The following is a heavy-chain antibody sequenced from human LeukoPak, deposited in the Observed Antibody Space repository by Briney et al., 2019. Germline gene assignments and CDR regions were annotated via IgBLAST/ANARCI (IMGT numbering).Heavy chain of an antibody. CDR2: IYTSGST. D-gene: IGHD6-13*01. V-gene: IGHV4-61*02. CDR3: ARGLVGVRIAADGRWFDP. J-gene: IGHJ5*02. CDR1: GGSISSGSYY. Sequence: SETLSLTCTVSGGSISSGSYYWSWIRQPAGKGLEWIGRIYTSGSTNYNPSLKSRVTISVDTSKNQFSLKLSSVTAADTAVYYCARGLVGVRIAADGRWFDPWGQGTLVTVSS.